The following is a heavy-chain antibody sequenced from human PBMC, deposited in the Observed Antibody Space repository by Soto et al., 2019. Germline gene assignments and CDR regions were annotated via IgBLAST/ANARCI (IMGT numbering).Heavy chain of an antibody. CDR3: AKGQGYYYDATGYTFDY. J-gene: IGHJ4*01. CDR2: IGGSGPST. V-gene: IGHV3-23*01. D-gene: IGHD3-22*01. CDR1: GFTFIRYA. Sequence: GGSLRLSCEASGFTFIRYAMIWVRQAPWKGLEWVSAIGGSGPSTFYADSVRGRSTISRDDSKNIVYLQMHSLGAEDTAMYYCAKGQGYYYDATGYTFDYLGHGTLVTVSS.